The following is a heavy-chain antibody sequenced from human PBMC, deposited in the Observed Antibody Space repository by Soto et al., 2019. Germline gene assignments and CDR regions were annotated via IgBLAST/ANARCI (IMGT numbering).Heavy chain of an antibody. J-gene: IGHJ4*02. Sequence: EVRLVESGGDLVKPGGCLRLSCAASGITFTNAWMSWVRQAPGKGLEWVGRIKNKADGGTTDYAAPVRGRFPISRDDSKNTLFLQMNSLETEDTAVYYCTTDPGDYEDFWGQGTLVTVSS. CDR3: TTDPGDYEDF. CDR2: IKNKADGGTT. D-gene: IGHD4-17*01. CDR1: GITFTNAW. V-gene: IGHV3-15*01.